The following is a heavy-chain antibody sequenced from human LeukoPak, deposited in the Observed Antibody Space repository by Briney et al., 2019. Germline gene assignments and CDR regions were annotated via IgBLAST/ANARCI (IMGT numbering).Heavy chain of an antibody. CDR2: INSDGSST. CDR1: GFTFSSYW. CDR3: AIGMPAAMV. J-gene: IGHJ4*02. D-gene: IGHD2-2*01. Sequence: GGSLRLSCVASGFTFSSYWMHWVRQAPGKGLVWVSRINSDGSSTSYADSVKGRFTVSRDNAKNTLYLQMNSLRAEDTAVYYCAIGMPAAMVWGQGTLVTVSS. V-gene: IGHV3-74*01.